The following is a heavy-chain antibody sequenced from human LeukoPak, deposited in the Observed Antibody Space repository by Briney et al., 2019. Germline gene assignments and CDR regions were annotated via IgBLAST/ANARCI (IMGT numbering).Heavy chain of an antibody. CDR1: GGSIGGSNW. V-gene: IGHV4-4*02. J-gene: IGHJ4*02. D-gene: IGHD4-23*01. CDR3: ARNGGNSDYDY. CDR2: INHTGTT. Sequence: SETLSLTCAVSGGSIGGSNWWTWVRQPPGKGLEWIGEINHTGTTNYNPSLKSRVTISLDKSENQLSLRLSSVTAADTAVYYCARNGGNSDYDYWGQGVLVTVSS.